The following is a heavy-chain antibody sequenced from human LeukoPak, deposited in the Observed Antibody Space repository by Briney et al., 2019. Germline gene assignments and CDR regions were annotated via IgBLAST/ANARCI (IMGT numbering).Heavy chain of an antibody. CDR1: GGTFSNYV. CDR2: IIPIFGAT. D-gene: IGHD5-18*01. J-gene: IGHJ5*02. V-gene: IGHV1-69*05. CDR3: ARDAGNGYPNWFDP. Sequence: SVKVSCKASGGTFSNYVFTWVRQAPGQRPEWMGVIIPIFGATNYAQDFQGRVTITTDGSTSTAYMELSSLRSEDAAVYYCARDAGNGYPNWFDPWGQGTLVTVSS.